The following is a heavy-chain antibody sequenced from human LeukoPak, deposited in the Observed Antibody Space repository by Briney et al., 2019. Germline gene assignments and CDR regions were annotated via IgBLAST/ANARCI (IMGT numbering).Heavy chain of an antibody. CDR3: AKGATPDY. Sequence: GGSLRLSCAASGFTFSSYGMHWVRQAPGKGLEWVAVISYDGSNKYYADSVKGRFTISRDNSKNTLYLQMNSLRAEDTAVYYCAKGATPDYWGQGTLVTVSS. J-gene: IGHJ4*02. CDR1: GFTFSSYG. V-gene: IGHV3-30*18. CDR2: ISYDGSNK. D-gene: IGHD1-26*01.